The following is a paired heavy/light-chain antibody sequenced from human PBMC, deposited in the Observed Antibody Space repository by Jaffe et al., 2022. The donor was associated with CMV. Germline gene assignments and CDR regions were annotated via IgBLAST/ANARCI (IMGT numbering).Light chain of an antibody. Sequence: DIQMTQSPSSVSASVGDRVTITCRASQGISSWLAWYQQKPGKAPKLLIYAASSLQSGVPSRFSGSGSGTDFTLTISSLQPEDFATYYCQQANSFPCTFGQGTKLEIK. J-gene: IGKJ2*02. CDR1: QGISSW. CDR3: QQANSFPCT. CDR2: AAS. V-gene: IGKV1-12*01.
Heavy chain of an antibody. J-gene: IGHJ5*02. CDR2: INHSGST. CDR1: GGSFSGYY. D-gene: IGHD2-15*01. CDR3: ARGADIVVVVAATPENWFDP. V-gene: IGHV4-34*01. Sequence: QVQLQQWGAGLLKPSETLSLTCAVYGGSFSGYYWSWIRQPPGKGLEWIGEINHSGSTNYNPSLKSRVTISVDTSKNQFSLKLSSVTAADTAVYYCARGADIVVVVAATPENWFDPWGQGTLVTVSS.